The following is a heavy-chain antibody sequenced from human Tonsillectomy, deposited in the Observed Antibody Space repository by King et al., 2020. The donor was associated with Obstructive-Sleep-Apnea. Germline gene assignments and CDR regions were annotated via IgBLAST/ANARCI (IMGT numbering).Heavy chain of an antibody. CDR2: IYHSGSP. CDR1: GCSISCTNW. D-gene: IGHD3-9*01. V-gene: IGHV4-4*02. Sequence: VQLQESGPGLVKPSGTLSLTCAVFGCSISCTNWWSLVRQPPGKGREWMWEIYHSGSPNYKPSPERRVTMSLDKSKNQFSLKVSPVTAADTAVYYCAREGSTGYYSFDYWGQGTLVTVSS. J-gene: IGHJ4*02. CDR3: AREGSTGYYSFDY.